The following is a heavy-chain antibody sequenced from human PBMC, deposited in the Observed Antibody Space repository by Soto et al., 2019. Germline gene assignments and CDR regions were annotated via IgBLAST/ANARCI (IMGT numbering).Heavy chain of an antibody. CDR2: IYYSGST. D-gene: IGHD3-9*01. CDR1: GGSISSSSYY. CDR3: ARLNPGHYDILTGWGYYYGMDV. J-gene: IGHJ6*02. V-gene: IGHV4-39*01. Sequence: QLQLQESGPGLVKPSETLSLTCTVSGGSISSSSYYWGWIRQPPGKGLEWIGSIYYSGSTYYNPSLKSRVTISVDTSKNQFSLKLSSVTAADTAVYYCARLNPGHYDILTGWGYYYGMDVWGQGTTVTVSS.